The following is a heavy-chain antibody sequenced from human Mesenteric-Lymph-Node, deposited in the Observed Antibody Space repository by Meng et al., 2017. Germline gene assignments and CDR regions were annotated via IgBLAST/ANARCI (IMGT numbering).Heavy chain of an antibody. CDR2: ISAYNGNT. J-gene: IGHJ4*02. CDR1: GDTFINYD. Sequence: ASVKVSCKASGDTFINYDINWVRQATGQGLEWMGWISAYNGNTNYAQKFQGRVTMTRDTSTSTVYMELSSLRSEDTAVYYRARDDHGVRGNDYWGQGTLVTVSS. D-gene: IGHD1-14*01. CDR3: ARDDHGVRGNDY. V-gene: IGHV1-18*01.